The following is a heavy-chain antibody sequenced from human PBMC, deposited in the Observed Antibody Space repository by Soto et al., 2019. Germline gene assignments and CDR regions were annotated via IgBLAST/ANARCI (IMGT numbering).Heavy chain of an antibody. Sequence: SETLSLTCTVSGGSISSYYWSWIRQPPGKGLEWIGYIYYSGSTNYNPSLKSRVTISVDTSKNQFSLKLSSVTAADTAVYYCARQTPYYDILTGYYYYYMDVWGKGTTVTVSS. CDR1: GGSISSYY. J-gene: IGHJ6*03. CDR2: IYYSGST. D-gene: IGHD3-9*01. CDR3: ARQTPYYDILTGYYYYYMDV. V-gene: IGHV4-59*08.